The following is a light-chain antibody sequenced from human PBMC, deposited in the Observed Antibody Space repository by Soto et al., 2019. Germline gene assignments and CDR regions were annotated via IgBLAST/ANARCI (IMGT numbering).Light chain of an antibody. V-gene: IGKV3-20*01. J-gene: IGKJ4*01. CDR1: LSVTSNY. Sequence: EIVLTQSPGILSLSPGERATLSCRASLSVTSNYLAWYQQKPGQAPRLLIYGASSRATGIPDRFSGSGSGTDFTLTISRLEPEDFAVYHCQQYSSSPPLSFGGGTKVEIK. CDR2: GAS. CDR3: QQYSSSPPLS.